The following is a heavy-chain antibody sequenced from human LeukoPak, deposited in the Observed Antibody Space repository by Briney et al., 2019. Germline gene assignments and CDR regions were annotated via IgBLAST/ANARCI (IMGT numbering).Heavy chain of an antibody. D-gene: IGHD2-8*01. V-gene: IGHV5-51*01. CDR2: LYPLDFDK. Sequence: GESLKISCKASGYKFTSYWIAWVRQMPGHGLDWMGSLYPLDFDKTYSPSFQGQVTMSADRSINTAYLQWSSLKASDTALYYCVRQIIVPGTSQLRTFDAWGQGTQVSVSS. CDR3: VRQIIVPGTSQLRTFDA. J-gene: IGHJ4*02. CDR1: GYKFTSYW.